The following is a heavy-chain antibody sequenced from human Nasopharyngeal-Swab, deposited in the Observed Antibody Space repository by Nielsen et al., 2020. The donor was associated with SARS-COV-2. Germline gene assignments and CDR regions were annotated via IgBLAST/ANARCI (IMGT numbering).Heavy chain of an antibody. CDR2: IRSKANSYAT. J-gene: IGHJ5*02. CDR1: GFTFSGSA. D-gene: IGHD2-2*01. CDR3: TTDGGIVVVPAAGGSFDP. V-gene: IGHV3-73*01. Sequence: GGSLRLSCAASGFTFSGSAMHWVRQASGKGLEWVGRIRSKANSYATASAASVKGRFTISRDDSKNTAYLQMNSLKTEDTAVYYCTTDGGIVVVPAAGGSFDPWGQGTLVTVSS.